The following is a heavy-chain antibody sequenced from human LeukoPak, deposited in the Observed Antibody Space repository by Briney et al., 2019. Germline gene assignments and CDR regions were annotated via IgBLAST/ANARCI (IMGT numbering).Heavy chain of an antibody. D-gene: IGHD2-8*01. CDR2: ISGSGDTT. Sequence: PGGSLRLSCAASGFTFSSYAMSWVRQAPGKGLEWVSAISGSGDTTYYADSVKGRFSISRDNSRNTLYLQMNNLRAGDTAVYYCANTKGGPFDHWGQGTLVTVSA. CDR1: GFTFSSYA. CDR3: ANTKGGPFDH. J-gene: IGHJ4*02. V-gene: IGHV3-23*01.